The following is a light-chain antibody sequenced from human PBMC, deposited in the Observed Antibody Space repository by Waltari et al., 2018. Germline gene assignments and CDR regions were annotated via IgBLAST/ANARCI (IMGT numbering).Light chain of an antibody. CDR2: DAS. J-gene: IGKJ4*01. CDR3: QQRSNWLS. CDR1: QSVTNY. V-gene: IGKV3-11*01. Sequence: EIVLTQSPATLSLSPGERATLSRRASQSVTNYLAWYQHKPGQAPRLLIYDASARATGIPARFSGSGSGTDFTLTISSLEPEDFAVYYCQQRSNWLSFGGGTKVEIK.